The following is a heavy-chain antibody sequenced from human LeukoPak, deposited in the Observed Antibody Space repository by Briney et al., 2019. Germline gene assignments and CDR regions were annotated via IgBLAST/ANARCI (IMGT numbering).Heavy chain of an antibody. D-gene: IGHD6-19*01. CDR3: ARDYRSSSGWTVDY. Sequence: GGSLRLSCAASGVTFSSYGMSWVRQAPGKGLAWVSGISGSGSSTYYADSVKGRFTISRDNSKNTLYLQMNSLRAEDTAVYYCARDYRSSSGWTVDYWGQGTLVTVSS. CDR2: ISGSGSST. CDR1: GVTFSSYG. V-gene: IGHV3-23*01. J-gene: IGHJ4*02.